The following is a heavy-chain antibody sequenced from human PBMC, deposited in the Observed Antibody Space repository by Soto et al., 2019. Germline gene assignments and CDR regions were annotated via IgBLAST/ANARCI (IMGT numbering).Heavy chain of an antibody. V-gene: IGHV1-69*13. J-gene: IGHJ5*02. D-gene: IGHD2-2*01. Sequence: PSVKVSCKASGGTFSSYAISWVRQAPGQGLEWMGGIIPIFGTANYAQKFQGRVTITADESTSTAYMELSSLRSEDTAVYYCARHVVVPAAANWFDPWGQGTLVTVSS. CDR3: ARHVVVPAAANWFDP. CDR2: IIPIFGTA. CDR1: GGTFSSYA.